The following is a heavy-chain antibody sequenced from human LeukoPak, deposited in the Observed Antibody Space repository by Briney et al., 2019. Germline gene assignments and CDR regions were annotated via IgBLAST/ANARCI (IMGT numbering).Heavy chain of an antibody. CDR3: ARDLLWYNYL. CDR2: ISSSSSYI. V-gene: IGHV3-21*01. J-gene: IGHJ5*02. D-gene: IGHD1-1*01. Sequence: PGGSLRLSCAASGFTFSSYSMNWVRQAPGKGLEWVSSISSSSSYIYYADSVKGRFTISRDNAENSLYLQMNSLRAEDTAVYYCARDLLWYNYLWGQGTLVTVSS. CDR1: GFTFSSYS.